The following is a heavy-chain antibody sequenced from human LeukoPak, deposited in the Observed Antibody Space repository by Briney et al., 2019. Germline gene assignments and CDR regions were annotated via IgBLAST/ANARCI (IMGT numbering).Heavy chain of an antibody. D-gene: IGHD6-13*01. J-gene: IGHJ4*02. CDR2: ISYDGSNK. Sequence: PGGSLRLSCAASGFTFSSYGMHWVRQAPGKGLEWVAVISYDGSNKYYADSVKGRFTISRDNSKNTLYLQMNSLRAEDTAVCYCAEAIAAAGLDYWGQGTLVTVSS. CDR3: AEAIAAAGLDY. CDR1: GFTFSSYG. V-gene: IGHV3-30*18.